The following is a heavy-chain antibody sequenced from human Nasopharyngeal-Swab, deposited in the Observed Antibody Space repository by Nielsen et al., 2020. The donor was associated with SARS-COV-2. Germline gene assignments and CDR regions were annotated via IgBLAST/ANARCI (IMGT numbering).Heavy chain of an antibody. CDR3: ARDGRAAAGTDDY. CDR1: GFTFSSYW. V-gene: IGHV3-74*01. D-gene: IGHD6-13*01. Sequence: GESLKISCAASGFTFSSYWMHWVRQAPGKGLVWVSRINSDGSSTSYADSVKGRFTISRDNAKNTLYLQMNSLRAEDTAVYYCARDGRAAAGTDDYWGQGTLVTVSS. CDR2: INSDGSST. J-gene: IGHJ4*02.